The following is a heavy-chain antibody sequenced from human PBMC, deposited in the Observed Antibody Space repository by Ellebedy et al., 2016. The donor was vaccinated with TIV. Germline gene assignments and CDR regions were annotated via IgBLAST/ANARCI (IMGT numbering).Heavy chain of an antibody. V-gene: IGHV1-69*04. J-gene: IGHJ4*02. CDR3: ARGDMAVAGTLSFDY. CDR2: IIPILGIA. Sequence: AASVKVSCKASGGTFSSYAISWVRQAPGQGLEWMGRIIPILGIANYAQKFQGRVTITADKSTSTAYMELSSLRSEDTAVYYCARGDMAVAGTLSFDYWGQGTLVTVSS. CDR1: GGTFSSYA. D-gene: IGHD6-19*01.